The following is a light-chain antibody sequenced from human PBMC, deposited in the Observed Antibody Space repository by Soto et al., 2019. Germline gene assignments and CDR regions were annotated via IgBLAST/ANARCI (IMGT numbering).Light chain of an antibody. V-gene: IGKV3-20*01. CDR1: QSVSSSY. Sequence: EIVLTQSPGTLSLSPGERATLSCRASQSVSSSYLAWYQQKPGQAPRLLLYGASSRATGIPDRFSGSGSVTDFTLIISRLEPEDFAVYYWQQYGSSPPTCGGGTKVEIK. CDR2: GAS. CDR3: QQYGSSPPT. J-gene: IGKJ4*01.